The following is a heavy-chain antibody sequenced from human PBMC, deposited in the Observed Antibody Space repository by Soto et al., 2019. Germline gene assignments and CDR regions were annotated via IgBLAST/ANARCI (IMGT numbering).Heavy chain of an antibody. D-gene: IGHD4-17*01. CDR2: IYYSGST. J-gene: IGHJ6*02. CDR3: ARLAVTTRYYYYGMDV. V-gene: IGHV4-59*01. Sequence: SSETLSLTCTVSGGSISSYYWSWIRQPPGKGLEWIGYIYYSGSTNYNPSLKSRVTISVDTSKNQFSLKLSSVTAADTAVYYCARLAVTTRYYYYGMDVWGQGTTVTVSS. CDR1: GGSISSYY.